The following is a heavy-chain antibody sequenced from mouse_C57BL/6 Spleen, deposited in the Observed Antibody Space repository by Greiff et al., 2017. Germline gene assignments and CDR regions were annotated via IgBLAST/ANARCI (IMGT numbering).Heavy chain of an antibody. CDR3: TNYDGGYAMDY. CDR1: GFTFSSYA. D-gene: IGHD2-4*01. Sequence: DVMLVESGEGLVKPGGSLKLSCAASGFTFSSYAMSWVRQTPEKRLEWVAYISSGGDYIYYADTVKGRFTISRDNARNTLYLQMSSLKSEDTAMYYCTNYDGGYAMDYWGQGTSVTVSS. J-gene: IGHJ4*01. V-gene: IGHV5-9-1*02. CDR2: ISSGGDYI.